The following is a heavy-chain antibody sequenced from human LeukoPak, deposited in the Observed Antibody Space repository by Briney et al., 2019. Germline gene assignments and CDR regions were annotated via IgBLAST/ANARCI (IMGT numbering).Heavy chain of an antibody. V-gene: IGHV3-11*03. D-gene: IGHD6-19*01. Sequence: NSGGSLRLSCAASGFTFSDYYMSWIRQAPGKGLEWVSYISSSSSYTNYADSVKGRFTISRDNAKNSLYLQMNSLRAEDTAVYYCGRKAPIIAVAGFDYWGQGTLVTVSS. J-gene: IGHJ4*02. CDR1: GFTFSDYY. CDR3: GRKAPIIAVAGFDY. CDR2: ISSSSSYT.